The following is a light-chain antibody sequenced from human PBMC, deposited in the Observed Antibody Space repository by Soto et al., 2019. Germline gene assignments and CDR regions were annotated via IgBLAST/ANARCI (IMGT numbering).Light chain of an antibody. CDR1: SSDVGGYNY. J-gene: IGLJ1*01. CDR3: CSYPSCSTLYG. Sequence: QSALTQPASVSGSPGQSITISCTGTSSDVGGYNYVSWYQQHPGKAPKLMIYDVSNRPAGVSNRFSGSKSGNTASLTISGLQAEDEADYYCCSYPSCSTLYGFGTGTKVTVL. CDR2: DVS. V-gene: IGLV2-14*01.